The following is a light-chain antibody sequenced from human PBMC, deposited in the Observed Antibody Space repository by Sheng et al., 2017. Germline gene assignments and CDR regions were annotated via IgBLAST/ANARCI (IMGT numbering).Light chain of an antibody. V-gene: IGLV3-21*02. CDR1: KIGTTS. CDR3: QVWDSGSDHRV. Sequence: SYELTQPPSVSVAPGQTARISCGGHKIGTTSVHWYQQKPGQAPVLVVYDDSDRPSMIPERFSGSTSGDTATLTISRVEAGDEADYYCQVWDSGSDHRVFGGGTKLTVL. CDR2: DDS. J-gene: IGLJ3*02.